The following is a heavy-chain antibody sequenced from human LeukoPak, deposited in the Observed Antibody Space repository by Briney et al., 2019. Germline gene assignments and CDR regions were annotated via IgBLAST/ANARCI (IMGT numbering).Heavy chain of an antibody. V-gene: IGHV3-23*01. CDR3: VRDDDRPDNGLDY. Sequence: GGSLRLSCAASGFTFSSYAMSWVRQAPGKGLEWVSAISGSGGSTYYADSVKGRFTVSRDNSKNTLYLQMNSLRAEDTAVYYCVRDDDRPDNGLDYWGQGTLVTVSS. CDR2: ISGSGGST. J-gene: IGHJ4*02. D-gene: IGHD3-22*01. CDR1: GFTFSSYA.